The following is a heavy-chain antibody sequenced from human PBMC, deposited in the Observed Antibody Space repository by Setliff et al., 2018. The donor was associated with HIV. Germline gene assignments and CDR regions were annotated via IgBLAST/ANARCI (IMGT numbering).Heavy chain of an antibody. Sequence: SETLSLTCSVSGGSISSYYWSWIRQPPGKGLEWIGYIYYSGSTNYNPSLESRVTISVDTSKNQFSLKLSSVTAADTAMYYCARRAYSHGPYWYFDLWGRGILVTVSS. CDR3: ARRAYSHGPYWYFDL. J-gene: IGHJ2*01. CDR2: IYYSGST. V-gene: IGHV4-59*08. D-gene: IGHD5-18*01. CDR1: GGSISSYY.